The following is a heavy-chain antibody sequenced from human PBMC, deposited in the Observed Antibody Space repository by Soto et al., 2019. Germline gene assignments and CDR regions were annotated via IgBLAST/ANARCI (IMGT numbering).Heavy chain of an antibody. CDR2: IYYSGST. CDR3: ARAKYGTALR. J-gene: IGHJ4*02. D-gene: IGHD1-1*01. CDR1: GGSISSYY. Sequence: SETLSLTCTVSGGSISSYYWSWIRQPPGKGLEWIGYIYYSGSTNYNPSLKSRVTISVDTSKNQFSLKLSSVTAADTAVYYCARAKYGTALRWGQGTLVTVSS. V-gene: IGHV4-59*01.